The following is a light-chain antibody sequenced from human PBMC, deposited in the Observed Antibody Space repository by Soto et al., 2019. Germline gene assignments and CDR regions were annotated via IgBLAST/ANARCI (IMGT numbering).Light chain of an antibody. V-gene: IGKV1-33*01. CDR1: QDISNY. J-gene: IGKJ1*01. Sequence: DIQMTQSPSSLSASVGDRVTITCQASQDISNYLNWYQQKPGKAPKLLIYDASNLETGVPSRFSGSGSGTDFTFTISSLQPEDIATYYCQQYDNLSWRFGQGTK. CDR2: DAS. CDR3: QQYDNLSWR.